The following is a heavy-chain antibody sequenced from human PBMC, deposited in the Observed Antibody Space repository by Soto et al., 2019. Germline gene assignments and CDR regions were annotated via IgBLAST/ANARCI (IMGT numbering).Heavy chain of an antibody. J-gene: IGHJ5*02. Sequence: SETLSLTCTVSGGSISSSSYYWGWIRQPPGKGLEWIGSIYYSGSTYYNPSLKSRVTISVDTSKNQFSLKLSSVTAADTAVYYCARRPGIAVDDNWFDPWGQGTLVTVSS. CDR1: GGSISSSSYY. D-gene: IGHD6-19*01. V-gene: IGHV4-39*01. CDR2: IYYSGST. CDR3: ARRPGIAVDDNWFDP.